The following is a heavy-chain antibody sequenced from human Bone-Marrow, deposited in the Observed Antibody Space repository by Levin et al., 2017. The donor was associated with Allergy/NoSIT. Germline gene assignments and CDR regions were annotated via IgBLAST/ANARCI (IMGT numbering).Heavy chain of an antibody. CDR3: ARGNAVWAADSTTDAFDI. J-gene: IGHJ3*02. V-gene: IGHV1-69*06. Sequence: ASVKVSCKASGGTFSSYAISWVRQAPGQGLEWMGGIIPIFGTANYAQKFQGRVTITADKSTSTAYMELSSLRSEDTAVYYCARGNAVWAADSTTDAFDIWGQGTMVTVSS. CDR1: GGTFSSYA. CDR2: IIPIFGTA. D-gene: IGHD6-13*01.